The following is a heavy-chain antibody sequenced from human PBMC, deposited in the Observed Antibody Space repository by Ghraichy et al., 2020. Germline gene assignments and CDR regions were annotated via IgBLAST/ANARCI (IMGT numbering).Heavy chain of an antibody. D-gene: IGHD4-23*01. CDR1: GFTLSSYS. V-gene: IGHV3-48*02. J-gene: IGHJ6*02. CDR3: ARGSTVVRFFYYNGMDV. CDR2: ITSSSRTI. Sequence: GGSLRLSCVASGFTLSSYSMNWVRQSPGKGLEWVSYITSSSRTISYADSVKGRFTISRDNAQNSLFLQMNSLRDEDTAVYYCARGSTVVRFFYYNGMDVWGQGTTVTVS.